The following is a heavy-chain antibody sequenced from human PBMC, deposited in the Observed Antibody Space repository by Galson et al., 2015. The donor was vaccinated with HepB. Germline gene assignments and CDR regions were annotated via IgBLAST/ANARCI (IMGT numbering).Heavy chain of an antibody. V-gene: IGHV1-24*01. Sequence: SVKVSCKVSGYNLIELSIHWVRQAPGKGLEWMGNLVPENGDTLLAQKFEGRVRMTEATSSDTTYMELSSLRSEDTGVYFCATYQGSTGFDFWGQGTMVTVSS. CDR2: LVPENGDT. CDR1: GYNLIELS. J-gene: IGHJ3*01. D-gene: IGHD3-9*01. CDR3: ATYQGSTGFDF.